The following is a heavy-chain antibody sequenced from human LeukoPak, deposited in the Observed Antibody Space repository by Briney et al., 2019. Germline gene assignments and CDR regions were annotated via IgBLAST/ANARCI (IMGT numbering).Heavy chain of an antibody. D-gene: IGHD1-7*01. Sequence: GGPLRLSCATSEFIFSSYEMHWVRQTPGRGLEYVSGISGNGLRSYYAISVKDRFTISRDNSKNTLYLHMGSLKTEDMAVYYCARSTEGTAHFDYWGQGTLVIVSS. V-gene: IGHV3-64*01. CDR1: EFIFSSYE. CDR2: ISGNGLRS. CDR3: ARSTEGTAHFDY. J-gene: IGHJ4*02.